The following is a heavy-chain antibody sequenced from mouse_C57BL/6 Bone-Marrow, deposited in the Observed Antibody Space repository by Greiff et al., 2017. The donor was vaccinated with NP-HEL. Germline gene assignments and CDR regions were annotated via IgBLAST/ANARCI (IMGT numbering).Heavy chain of an antibody. CDR2: ISYSGST. J-gene: IGHJ4*01. D-gene: IGHD1-1*01. Sequence: EVKLVESGPGLAKPSQTLSLTCSVTGYSITSDYWNWIRKFPGNKLEYMGYISYSGSTYYNPSLKSRISITRDTSKNQYYLQLNSVTTEDTATYYCARSGHYGSSYYYAMDYWGQGTSVTVSS. CDR3: ARSGHYGSSYYYAMDY. V-gene: IGHV3-8*01. CDR1: GYSITSDY.